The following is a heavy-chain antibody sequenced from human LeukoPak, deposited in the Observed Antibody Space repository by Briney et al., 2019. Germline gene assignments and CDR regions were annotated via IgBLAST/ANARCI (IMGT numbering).Heavy chain of an antibody. Sequence: SETLSLTCIVSGGSIRSSYYYWGWIRQPPGKGLEWIGSIYDSGSTYYNPSLKSRVTISVDTSKNQFSLELSSVTAADTAVYYCARGLSAVPGACFDYWSQGTLVTVSS. V-gene: IGHV4-39*01. CDR2: IYDSGST. J-gene: IGHJ4*02. CDR1: GGSIRSSYYY. D-gene: IGHD6-19*01. CDR3: ARGLSAVPGACFDY.